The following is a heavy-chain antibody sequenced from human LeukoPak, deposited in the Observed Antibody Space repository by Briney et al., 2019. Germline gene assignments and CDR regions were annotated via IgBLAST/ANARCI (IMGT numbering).Heavy chain of an antibody. CDR1: GGTFSSYA. J-gene: IGHJ4*02. CDR2: IIPIFGTA. Sequence: ASVKVSCKASGGTFSSYAISWVRQAPGQGLEWMGGIIPIFGTANYAQKFQGRVTITADESTSTACMELSSLRSEDTAVYYCARESQWELRGELDYWGQGTLVTVSS. CDR3: ARESQWELRGELDY. D-gene: IGHD1-26*01. V-gene: IGHV1-69*13.